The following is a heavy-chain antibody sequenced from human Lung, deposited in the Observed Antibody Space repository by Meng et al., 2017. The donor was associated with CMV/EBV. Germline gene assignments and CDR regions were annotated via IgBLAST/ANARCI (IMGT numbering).Heavy chain of an antibody. CDR3: ASFPPPGKQWLVTDY. Sequence: VDLAESGPGLVKPSGALALTCAVSGGSISRSKWWSWVRQPPGKWLEWIGEIYHSGSTNYNPSLKSRVTISVDKSKNQFSLKLSSVTAADTAVYYCASFPPPGKQWLVTDYWGQGTLVTVSS. J-gene: IGHJ4*02. CDR2: IYHSGST. V-gene: IGHV4-4*02. CDR1: GGSISRSKW. D-gene: IGHD6-19*01.